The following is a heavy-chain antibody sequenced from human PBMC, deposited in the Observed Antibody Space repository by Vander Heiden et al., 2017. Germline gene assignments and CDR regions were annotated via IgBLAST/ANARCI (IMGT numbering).Heavy chain of an antibody. CDR1: GSTFSSYS. J-gene: IGHJ4*02. CDR2: ISSSSSYI. Sequence: EVQQVESGGGLVKPGGSLRLCRPASGSTFSSYSSNWVRQAPGKGMEWVLSISSSSSYIYYADSVKGRFTISRDNAKNSLYLQMNSLRAEDTAVYYCARGTVTVDYWGQGTLVTVSS. CDR3: ARGTVTVDY. V-gene: IGHV3-21*01. D-gene: IGHD4-17*01.